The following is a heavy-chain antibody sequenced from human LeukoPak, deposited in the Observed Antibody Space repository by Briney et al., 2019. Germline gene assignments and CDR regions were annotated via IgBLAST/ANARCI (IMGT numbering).Heavy chain of an antibody. CDR2: IYYSGST. V-gene: IGHV4-59*08. CDR1: GVSISSYY. J-gene: IGHJ3*02. CDR3: ASGGETFDI. Sequence: SETLSLTCTVSGVSISSYYWSWIRQPPGKGLEWIGYIYYSGSTNYNPSLKTRVTISVDTSKTQFSLKLSSVTAADTAVYYCASGGETFDIWGQGTMVTVSS.